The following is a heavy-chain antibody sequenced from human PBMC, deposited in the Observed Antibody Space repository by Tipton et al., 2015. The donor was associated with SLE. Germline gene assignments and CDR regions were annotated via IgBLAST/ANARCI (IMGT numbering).Heavy chain of an antibody. Sequence: SLRLSCAASGFTFSSYAMHWVRQAPGKGLEWVAVISYDGSNKYYADSVKGRFTISRDNSKNTLYLQMNSLRAEDTAVYYCARGWYFDLWGRGTLVTVSS. CDR2: ISYDGSNK. J-gene: IGHJ2*01. CDR3: ARGWYFDL. CDR1: GFTFSSYA. V-gene: IGHV3-30*04.